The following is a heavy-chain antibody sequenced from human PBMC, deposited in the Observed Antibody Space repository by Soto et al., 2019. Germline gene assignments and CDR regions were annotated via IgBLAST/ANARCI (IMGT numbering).Heavy chain of an antibody. CDR3: ARRIDP. CDR1: GGSISSSSYY. V-gene: IGHV4-39*01. CDR2: IYYSGST. Sequence: QLQLQESGPGLVKPSETLSLTCTVSGGSISSSSYYWGWIRQPPGKGLEWIGSIYYSGSTYYNPXRXRXXTISVDTSKSQFSLKLSSVTAADTAVYYCARRIDPWGQGTLVTVSS. J-gene: IGHJ5*02.